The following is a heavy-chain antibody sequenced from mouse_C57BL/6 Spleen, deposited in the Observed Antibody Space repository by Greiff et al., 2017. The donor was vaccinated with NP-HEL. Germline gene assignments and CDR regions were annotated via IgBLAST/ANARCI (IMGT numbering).Heavy chain of an antibody. CDR3: ARSPGGSSDWFAY. D-gene: IGHD1-1*01. J-gene: IGHJ3*01. Sequence: VQLQQSGPELVKPGASVKISCKASGYTFTDYYMNWVKQSHGKSLEWIGDINPNNGGTSYNQKFKGKATLTVDKSSSTAYMELRSLTSEDSAVYYCARSPGGSSDWFAYWGQGTLVTVSA. V-gene: IGHV1-26*01. CDR2: INPNNGGT. CDR1: GYTFTDYY.